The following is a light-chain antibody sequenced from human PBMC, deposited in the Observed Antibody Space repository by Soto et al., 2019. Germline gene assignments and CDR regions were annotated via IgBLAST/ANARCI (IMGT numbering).Light chain of an antibody. CDR2: EDT. CDR3: CSYAGSSTFVA. CDR1: SNDVGRYYL. Sequence: QSALTQPASVSGSPGQSITISCIGTSNDVGRYYLVSWYQQHPGKAPKLMIYEDTKRPSGVSSRFSGSKSGNTASLTISGLQTEDEADYFCCSYAGSSTFVAFGGGTQLTVL. V-gene: IGLV2-23*02. J-gene: IGLJ2*01.